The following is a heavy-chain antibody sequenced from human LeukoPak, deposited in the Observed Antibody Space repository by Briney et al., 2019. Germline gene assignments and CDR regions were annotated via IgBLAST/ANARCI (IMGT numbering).Heavy chain of an antibody. CDR3: AGSVLLSI. CDR2: INHSGST. J-gene: IGHJ3*02. CDR1: GGSFSGYY. D-gene: IGHD3-10*01. V-gene: IGHV4-34*01. Sequence: SETLSLTCAVYGGSFSGYYWSWIRQPLGKGLEWIGEINHSGSTNYNPSLKSRVTITVDTSKNQFSLKLSSVTAADTAVYYCAGSVLLSIWGQGTMVTVSS.